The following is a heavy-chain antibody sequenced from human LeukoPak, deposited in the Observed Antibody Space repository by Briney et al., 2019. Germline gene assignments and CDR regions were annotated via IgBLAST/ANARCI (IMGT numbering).Heavy chain of an antibody. V-gene: IGHV3-48*03. D-gene: IGHD3-16*01. CDR3: ARGGGATYY. Sequence: GGSLRLSCAASGFTFSSYEMNWVRQAPGKGLEWLSYISNSGSSIHYADSVKGRFTISRDNAKNSLYLQMNSLGAEDTAVYYCARGGGATYYWGQGTLVTVSS. CDR2: ISNSGSSI. CDR1: GFTFSSYE. J-gene: IGHJ4*02.